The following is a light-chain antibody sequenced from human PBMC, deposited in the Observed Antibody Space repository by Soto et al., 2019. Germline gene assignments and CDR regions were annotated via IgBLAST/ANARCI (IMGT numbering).Light chain of an antibody. CDR3: VQHDTDPLT. J-gene: IGKJ4*01. CDR2: GAS. CDR1: QGIRHA. V-gene: IGKV1-17*01. Sequence: DIQMTQSPSSLSASVGDKVTITCRASQGIRHALAWYQQKPGKAPKRLIYGASTLQSGVPSRFSGSGSATEFTLTITSLQPEDFATYYCVQHDTDPLTFGGGTKVEIK.